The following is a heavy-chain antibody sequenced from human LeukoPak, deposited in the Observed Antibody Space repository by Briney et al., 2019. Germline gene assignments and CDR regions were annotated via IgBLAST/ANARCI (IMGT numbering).Heavy chain of an antibody. CDR2: IYYSGST. CDR3: ARAMGGAGTVTDY. Sequence: SETLSLTCTVSGGSISSYYWSWIRQPPGKGLEWIGQIYYSGSTTYNPSLKSRVTISLDTSKNQFSLKLNSVTAADTAVYYCARAMGGAGTVTDYWGQGTLVTVSS. D-gene: IGHD6-13*01. CDR1: GGSISSYY. J-gene: IGHJ4*02. V-gene: IGHV4-59*01.